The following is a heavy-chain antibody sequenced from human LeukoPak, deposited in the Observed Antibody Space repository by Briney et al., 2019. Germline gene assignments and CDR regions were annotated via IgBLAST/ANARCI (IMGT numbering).Heavy chain of an antibody. J-gene: IGHJ4*02. CDR2: INTNTGNP. Sequence: ASVKVSCKVSGYTLTELSMHWVRQAPGQGLEWMGWINTNTGNPTYAQGFTGRFVFSLDTSVSTAYLQISSLKAEDTAVYYCARDYPYSGSYYGLDYWGQGTLVTVSS. D-gene: IGHD1-26*01. CDR3: ARDYPYSGSYYGLDY. CDR1: GYTLTELS. V-gene: IGHV7-4-1*02.